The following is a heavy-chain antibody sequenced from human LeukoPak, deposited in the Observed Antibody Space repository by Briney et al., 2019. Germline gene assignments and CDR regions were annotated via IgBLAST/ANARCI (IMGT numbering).Heavy chain of an antibody. CDR1: GFKFSSYT. D-gene: IGHD2-15*01. CDR2: ISDPHSGSQT. J-gene: IGHJ4*02. V-gene: IGHV3-23*01. CDR3: TTRLQHHFDY. Sequence: TGGSLRLSCAASGFKFSSYTMNWVRQALGQGLEWVSTISDPHSGSQTHYADSVKGRFTISRDDSQNTVYLQMDSLGAEDTAVYYCTTRLQHHFDYWGQGTQVTVSS.